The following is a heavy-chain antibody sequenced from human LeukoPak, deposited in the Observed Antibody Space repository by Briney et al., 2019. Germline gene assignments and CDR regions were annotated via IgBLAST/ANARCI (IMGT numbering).Heavy chain of an antibody. CDR1: GYSFTTYW. V-gene: IGHV5-51*01. CDR3: ARHYYGSGTHDY. D-gene: IGHD3-10*01. Sequence: KNGESLKISCKGSGYSFTTYWIGWVRQMPGKGLELMGIIYPGDSATTYSPSFQGQVTISADKSISTAYLQWSSLKASDTAMYYCARHYYGSGTHDYWGQGTLVTVSS. J-gene: IGHJ4*02. CDR2: IYPGDSAT.